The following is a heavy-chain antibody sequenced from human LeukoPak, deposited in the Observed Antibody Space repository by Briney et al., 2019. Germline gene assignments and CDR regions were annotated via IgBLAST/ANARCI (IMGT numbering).Heavy chain of an antibody. CDR1: GFTFSSYE. V-gene: IGHV3-15*01. J-gene: IGHJ4*02. D-gene: IGHD6-19*01. Sequence: PGGSLRLSCAASGFTFSSYEMNWVRQAPGKGLEWVGRIKSKTDGGTTDYAAPVKGRFTISRDDSKNTLYLQMNSLKTEDTAVYYCTTSSTSYSSGWYIWGQGTLVTVSS. CDR3: TTSSTSYSSGWYI. CDR2: IKSKTDGGTT.